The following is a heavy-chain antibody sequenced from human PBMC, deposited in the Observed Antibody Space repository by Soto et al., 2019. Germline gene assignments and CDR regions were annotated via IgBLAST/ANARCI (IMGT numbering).Heavy chain of an antibody. J-gene: IGHJ6*02. CDR2: SSGYNGYT. CDR3: AREGYCTSTTCDTEKFFVFYGMDV. Sequence: QVQLVQSGAEVKKPGASVKVSCKASGYTFINHGLSWVRQAPGQGLEWMGWSSGYNGYTKFAQKIQGRVTMTRDTSTSTAYMELRSLRSDDTAVYYCAREGYCTSTTCDTEKFFVFYGMDVWGQGTTVTVSS. D-gene: IGHD2-2*01. CDR1: GYTFINHG. V-gene: IGHV1-18*01.